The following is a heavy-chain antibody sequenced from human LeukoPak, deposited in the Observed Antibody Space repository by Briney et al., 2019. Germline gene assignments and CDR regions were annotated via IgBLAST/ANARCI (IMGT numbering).Heavy chain of an antibody. CDR3: ARAPLGDWFDP. CDR1: GFAFSTYA. Sequence: GGSLRLSCEACGFAFSTYAMSWVRQAPGKGLQWVSGISSSDGGSYYTGSVEGRFAISRDNSKNTVYLQMNNLRAEDTAVYYCARAPLGDWFDPWGQGTLVTVSS. D-gene: IGHD3-16*01. CDR2: ISSSDGGS. V-gene: IGHV3-23*01. J-gene: IGHJ5*02.